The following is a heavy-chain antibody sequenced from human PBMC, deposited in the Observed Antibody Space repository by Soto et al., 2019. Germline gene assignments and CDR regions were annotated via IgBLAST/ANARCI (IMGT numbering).Heavy chain of an antibody. V-gene: IGHV3-30-3*01. CDR1: GFTFSSYA. Sequence: QVQLVESGGGVVQPGRSLRLSCAASGFTFSSYAMHWVRQAPGKGLEWVAVISYDGSNKYYADSVKGRFTISRDNSKNTLYLQMNSLRAEDTAVYYCARDSSFYYDSSGYYMDWGQGTLVTVSS. CDR3: ARDSSFYYDSSGYYMD. CDR2: ISYDGSNK. D-gene: IGHD3-22*01. J-gene: IGHJ4*02.